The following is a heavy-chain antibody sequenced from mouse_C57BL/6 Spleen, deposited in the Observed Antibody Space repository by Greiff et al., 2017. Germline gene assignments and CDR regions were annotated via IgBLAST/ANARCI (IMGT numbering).Heavy chain of an antibody. D-gene: IGHD2-12*01. J-gene: IGHJ1*03. CDR1: GFTFSSYA. CDR3: ARDTRYYFDV. V-gene: IGHV5-4*01. CDR2: ISDGGSYT. Sequence: EVKLVESGGGLVKPGGSLKLSCAASGFTFSSYAMSWVRQTPEKRLEWVATISDGGSYTYYPDNVKGRFTISRDKAKNNLYLQMSHLKAEDTAMYYCARDTRYYFDVWGTGTTVTVSS.